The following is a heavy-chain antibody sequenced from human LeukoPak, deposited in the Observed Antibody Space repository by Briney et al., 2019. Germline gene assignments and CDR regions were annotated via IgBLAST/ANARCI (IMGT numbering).Heavy chain of an antibody. CDR1: GYSFNSYW. J-gene: IGHJ3*02. CDR3: ARLYYYDSSGFPGAAFLI. Sequence: GESLKIFCKAAGYSFNSYWIGWVRQMPGKGLEWMGIIYPGDSDTRYSPSFQGQVTISADTSISTAYLQWSSLKASDTAMYYCARLYYYDSSGFPGAAFLIWGRETMVTVSS. D-gene: IGHD3-22*01. V-gene: IGHV5-51*01. CDR2: IYPGDSDT.